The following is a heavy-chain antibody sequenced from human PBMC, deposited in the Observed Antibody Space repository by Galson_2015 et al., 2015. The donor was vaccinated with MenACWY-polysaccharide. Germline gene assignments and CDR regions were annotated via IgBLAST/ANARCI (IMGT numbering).Heavy chain of an antibody. D-gene: IGHD6-19*01. CDR3: TRGGGRYYVDY. CDR2: INPNGGGT. Sequence: SVKVSCKASGYTFSDCYIHWVRQAPGQGLEWMGWINPNGGGTNYEQKYQARVTMTRDTSINTAYMDLSRLSSDDTAVYYCTRGGGRYYVDYWGQGTLVTVSS. J-gene: IGHJ4*02. V-gene: IGHV1-2*02. CDR1: GYTFSDCY.